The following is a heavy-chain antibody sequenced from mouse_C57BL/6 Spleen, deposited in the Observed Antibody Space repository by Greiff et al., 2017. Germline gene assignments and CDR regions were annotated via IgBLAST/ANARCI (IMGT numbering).Heavy chain of an antibody. CDR1: GFNIKDSS. CDR2: IDPEDGET. V-gene: IGHV14-2*01. D-gene: IGHD2-1*01. Sequence: EVQLQQSGAELVKPGASVKLSCTASGFNIKDSSMPWVQPRTEQGLEWIGRIDPEDGETNYAPKYQSKATLTADTSSSTAYPQLSSLTSEDAAVYYGARDGKWDTVAYWGKGTLVTGSA. J-gene: IGHJ3*01. CDR3: ARDGKWDTVAY.